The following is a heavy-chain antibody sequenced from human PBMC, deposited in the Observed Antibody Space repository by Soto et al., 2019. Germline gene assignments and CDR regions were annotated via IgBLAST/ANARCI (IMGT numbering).Heavy chain of an antibody. CDR1: GFPFSSYW. CDR2: ISGDGVTT. D-gene: IGHD3-9*01. CDR3: AREYYVPLTGYNTDY. V-gene: IGHV3-74*01. J-gene: IGHJ4*02. Sequence: EVQLVESGGDLVQRGGSLRLSCASSGFPFSSYWMHWDRHTPGKGLDWVARISGDGVTTYYADSVTGRFTVSRDNAKNTLSLQISGLRAEDTAVYYCAREYYVPLTGYNTDYWGQGTLVSVSS.